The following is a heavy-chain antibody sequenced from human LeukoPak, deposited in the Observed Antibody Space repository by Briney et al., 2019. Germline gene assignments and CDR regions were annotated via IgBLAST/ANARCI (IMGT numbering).Heavy chain of an antibody. J-gene: IGHJ4*02. CDR2: ISSSSSTK. V-gene: IGHV3-48*01. D-gene: IGHD1-7*01. Sequence: GGSLRLSCAASGFTFSSYSMNWVRQAPGKGLEWVSYISSSSSTKYYAGSVKGRFTISRDNANNSLYLQMNSLRAEDTAVYYCARVPNYSTGYYFEYWGQGTLVTVSS. CDR3: ARVPNYSTGYYFEY. CDR1: GFTFSSYS.